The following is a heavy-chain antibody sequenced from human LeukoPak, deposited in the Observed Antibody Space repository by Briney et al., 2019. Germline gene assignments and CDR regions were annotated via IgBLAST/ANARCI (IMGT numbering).Heavy chain of an antibody. Sequence: GALVKVSCKASGYTFTGYYMHWVRQAPGQGLEWMGWINPNSGGTNYAQKFQGRVTMTRDTSISTAYMELSRLRSDDTAVYYCARDQRVLRFLEWLPHPWGQGTLVTVSS. V-gene: IGHV1-2*02. CDR2: INPNSGGT. CDR1: GYTFTGYY. D-gene: IGHD3-3*01. J-gene: IGHJ5*02. CDR3: ARDQRVLRFLEWLPHP.